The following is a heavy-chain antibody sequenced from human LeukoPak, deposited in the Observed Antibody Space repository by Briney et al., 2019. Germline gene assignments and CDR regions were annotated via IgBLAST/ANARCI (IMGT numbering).Heavy chain of an antibody. Sequence: GGSLRLSCAASGFTFSSYSMNWVRQDPGKGLEWVSYISSSSSTIYYADSVKGRFTISRDNAKNSLYLQMNSLRAEDTAVYYCARDRYYYGSGSYYRDAFDIWGQGTMVTVSS. V-gene: IGHV3-48*04. CDR3: ARDRYYYGSGSYYRDAFDI. CDR1: GFTFSSYS. D-gene: IGHD3-10*01. J-gene: IGHJ3*02. CDR2: ISSSSSTI.